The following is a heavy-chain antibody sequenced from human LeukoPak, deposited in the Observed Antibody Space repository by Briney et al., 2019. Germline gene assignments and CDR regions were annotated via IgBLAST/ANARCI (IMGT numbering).Heavy chain of an antibody. V-gene: IGHV4-39*01. Sequence: SETLSLTCTVSGGSISSSSHYWGWIRQPPGKGLEWIGSIYYSGSTYYNPSLKSRVTISVDTSKNQFSLKLSSVTAADTAVYYCARHVEEWFDPWGQGTLVTVSS. J-gene: IGHJ5*02. CDR1: GGSISSSSHY. CDR2: IYYSGST. CDR3: ARHVEEWFDP.